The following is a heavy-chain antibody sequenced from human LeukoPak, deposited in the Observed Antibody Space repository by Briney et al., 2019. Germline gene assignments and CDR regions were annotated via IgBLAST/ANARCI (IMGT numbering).Heavy chain of an antibody. CDR2: VYSGGNT. D-gene: IGHD3-16*01. J-gene: IGHJ4*02. CDR3: AREPPGGGFNY. V-gene: IGHV3-66*01. Sequence: GGSLRLSCTASGFTVSSDYMSWVRQAPGKGLEWVSVVYSGGNTYYADSVKGRFTISRDNSKNTLYLQMNSLRAEDTAVYYCAREPPGGGFNYWGQGTLVTVSS. CDR1: GFTVSSDY.